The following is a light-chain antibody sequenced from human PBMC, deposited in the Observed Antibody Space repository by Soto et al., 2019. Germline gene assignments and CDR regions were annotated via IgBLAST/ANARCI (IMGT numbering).Light chain of an antibody. V-gene: IGKV3-15*01. CDR3: QQYKNWPRAT. J-gene: IGKJ4*01. CDR2: RAS. Sequence: EIVMTQSPATLSLSPGERATLSCRASQSINSNLAWYQQKPGQAPRPFIFRASSRATGLPARFSASGSGTDFTLTISSLQSEDFAVYYCQQYKNWPRATFGGGTKVDIK. CDR1: QSINSN.